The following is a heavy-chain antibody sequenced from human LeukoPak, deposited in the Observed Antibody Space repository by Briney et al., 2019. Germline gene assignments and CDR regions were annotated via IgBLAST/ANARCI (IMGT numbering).Heavy chain of an antibody. CDR1: GGSISSYY. V-gene: IGHV4-59*08. J-gene: IGHJ6*02. Sequence: PSETLSLTCTVSGGSISSYYWSWIRQPPGKGLEWIGYIYYSGSTNYNPSLKSRVTISVDTSKNQFSLKLSSVTAADTAVYYCARLHSSRNYYYGMDVWGQGTTVTVSS. D-gene: IGHD6-13*01. CDR2: IYYSGST. CDR3: ARLHSSRNYYYGMDV.